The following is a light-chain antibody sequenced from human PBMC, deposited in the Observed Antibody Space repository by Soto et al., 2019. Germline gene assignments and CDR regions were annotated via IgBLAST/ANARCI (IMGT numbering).Light chain of an antibody. CDR2: GAS. V-gene: IGKV3-15*01. Sequence: EIVMPQSPATLSVSPGARATLSCRASQSISGNLAWYQQKPGQTPRLLTYGASTRAAGIPARFSGTGSATEFTLTISSLQSEDCAVYYCQHFNNWPELSFGGGTKVEIK. CDR3: QHFNNWPELS. CDR1: QSISGN. J-gene: IGKJ4*01.